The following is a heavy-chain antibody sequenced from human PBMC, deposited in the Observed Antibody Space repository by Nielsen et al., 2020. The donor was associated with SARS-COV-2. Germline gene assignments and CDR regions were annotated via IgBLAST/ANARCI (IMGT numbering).Heavy chain of an antibody. CDR2: ISYDGSNK. J-gene: IGHJ4*02. V-gene: IGHV3-30*04. CDR3: ASSEGGSYLVY. CDR1: GFTFSSYA. D-gene: IGHD1-26*01. Sequence: GGSLRLSCAASGFTFSSYAMHWVRQAPGKGLEWVAVISYDGSNKYYADSVKGRFTISRDNSKNTLYLQMNSLRAEVTAVYYCASSEGGSYLVYWGQGTLVTVSS.